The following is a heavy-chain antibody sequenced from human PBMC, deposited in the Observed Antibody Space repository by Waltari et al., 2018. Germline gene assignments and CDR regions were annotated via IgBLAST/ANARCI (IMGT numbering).Heavy chain of an antibody. Sequence: QVQLQQWGAGLLKPSETLSLTCAVYGGSFSGYYWSWIRQPPGKGLEWIGEINHSGSTNYNPPLKSRVTISVDTSKNQFSLKLSSVTAADTAVYYCARGRGYSYGLDYWGQGTLVTVSS. J-gene: IGHJ4*02. CDR2: INHSGST. V-gene: IGHV4-34*01. D-gene: IGHD5-18*01. CDR1: GGSFSGYY. CDR3: ARGRGYSYGLDY.